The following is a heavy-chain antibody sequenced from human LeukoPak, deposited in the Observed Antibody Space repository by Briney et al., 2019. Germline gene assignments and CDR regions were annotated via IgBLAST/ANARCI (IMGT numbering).Heavy chain of an antibody. Sequence: GASVKVSCKASGYTFTSYGIIWVRQAPGQGLEWMGWISAYNGNTNYVQKLQGRVTMTTDTSTSTAYMELRSLRSDDTAVYYCARWVLTGYYNDYWGQGTLVTVSS. CDR3: ARWVLTGYYNDY. D-gene: IGHD3-9*01. V-gene: IGHV1-18*04. CDR1: GYTFTSYG. J-gene: IGHJ4*02. CDR2: ISAYNGNT.